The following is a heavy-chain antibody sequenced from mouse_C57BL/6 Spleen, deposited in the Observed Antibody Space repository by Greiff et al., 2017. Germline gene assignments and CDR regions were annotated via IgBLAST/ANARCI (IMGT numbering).Heavy chain of an antibody. J-gene: IGHJ4*01. CDR2: IYPRSGNT. Sequence: QVQLQQSGAELARPGASVKLSCKASGYTFTSYGISWVKQRTGQGLEWIGEIYPRSGNTYYNEKFKGKATLTAAKSSSPAYMELRSLTSEDSAVYFCARSVATNAMDYWGQGTSVTVSS. CDR3: ARSVATNAMDY. V-gene: IGHV1-81*01. CDR1: GYTFTSYG. D-gene: IGHD1-1*01.